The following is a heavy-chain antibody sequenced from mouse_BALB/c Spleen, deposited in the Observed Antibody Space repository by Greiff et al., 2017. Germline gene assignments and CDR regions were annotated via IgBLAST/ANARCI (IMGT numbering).Heavy chain of an antibody. CDR1: GFTFSSYA. D-gene: IGHD1-1*01. Sequence: EVQVVESGGGLVKPGGSLKLSCAASGFTFSSYAMSWVRQTPEKRLEWVASISSGGSTYYPDSVKGRFTISRDNARNILYLQMSSLRSEDTAMYYCARGKDYYYGRGYFDVWGAGTTVTVSS. CDR2: ISSGGST. J-gene: IGHJ1*01. V-gene: IGHV5-6-5*01. CDR3: ARGKDYYYGRGYFDV.